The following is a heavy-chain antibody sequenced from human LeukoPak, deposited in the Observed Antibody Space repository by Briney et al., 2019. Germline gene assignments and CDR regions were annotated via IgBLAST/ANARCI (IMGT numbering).Heavy chain of an antibody. CDR3: ARGGSTMVTPYYFDY. J-gene: IGHJ4*02. V-gene: IGHV5-51*01. Sequence: GESLKISCKGSGYSFTSYWIGWVRQVPGKGLEWMGIIYPGDSAARYSPSFQGPVIKSADKSISTTYLQWSSLKVSDTAMDYCARGGSTMVTPYYFDYSGQGTLVTVSS. D-gene: IGHD3-10*01. CDR1: GYSFTSYW. CDR2: IYPGDSAA.